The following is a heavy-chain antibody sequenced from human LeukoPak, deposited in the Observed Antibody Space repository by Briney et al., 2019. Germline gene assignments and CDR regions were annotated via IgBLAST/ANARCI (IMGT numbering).Heavy chain of an antibody. CDR2: IGGSDGRT. Sequence: GGPLRLSCAASGFTFSTSAMSWVRQAPGKGLEWVSLIGGSDGRTRYAESVKGRFTISRDNPQNTLYLEMNSLRAEDTAVYYCAKDSSSYDWGYMDVWGKGTTVTISS. CDR1: GFTFSTSA. CDR3: AKDSSSYDWGYMDV. J-gene: IGHJ6*03. V-gene: IGHV3-23*01. D-gene: IGHD3-22*01.